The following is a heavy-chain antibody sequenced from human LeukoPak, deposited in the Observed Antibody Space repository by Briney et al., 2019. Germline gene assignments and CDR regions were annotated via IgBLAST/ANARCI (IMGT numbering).Heavy chain of an antibody. D-gene: IGHD2-8*01. CDR1: GFTFSSYW. CDR3: VRENNGAY. Sequence: GGSLRLSCAASGFTFSSYWMSWVRQAPGKGLERVANIKEGGSKIYYVDSVKGRFTISRDNARNSLYLQMDSLGAEDTAVYYCVRENNGAYWGQGTLVIVTS. CDR2: IKEGGSKI. V-gene: IGHV3-7*01. J-gene: IGHJ4*02.